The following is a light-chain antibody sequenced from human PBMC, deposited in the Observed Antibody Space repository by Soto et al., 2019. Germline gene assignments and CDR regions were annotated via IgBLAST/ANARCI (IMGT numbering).Light chain of an antibody. CDR1: HSVNSSY. CDR3: QQYGSSPRT. J-gene: IGKJ1*01. Sequence: DIGLTQSPGTLSLSPGERATLSCRASHSVNSSYLAWYQQKPGQAPRLLIYTASSRATGIPDRFSGSGSGTDFTLTISRLEPEDFAVYYCQQYGSSPRTFGQGTKVEIK. V-gene: IGKV3-20*01. CDR2: TAS.